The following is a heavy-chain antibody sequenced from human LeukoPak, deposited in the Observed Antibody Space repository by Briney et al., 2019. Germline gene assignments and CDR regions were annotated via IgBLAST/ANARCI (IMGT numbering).Heavy chain of an antibody. CDR3: ARLADGSGWLDFDY. D-gene: IGHD6-19*01. V-gene: IGHV3-30*02. CDR1: GFTFSSYG. Sequence: GGSLRLSGAASGFTFSSYGMHWVRQAPGKGLEWVAFIRYDGSNKYYADSVKGRFTISRDNSKNTLYLQMNSLKTEDTAVYYCARLADGSGWLDFDYWGQGTLVTVSS. CDR2: IRYDGSNK. J-gene: IGHJ4*02.